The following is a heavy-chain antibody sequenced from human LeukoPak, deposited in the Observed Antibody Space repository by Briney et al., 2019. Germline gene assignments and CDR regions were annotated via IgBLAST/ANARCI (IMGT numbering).Heavy chain of an antibody. Sequence: SDTLSLTCTVSGDSISSGSYYWGWIRQPPGEGLEWIGSIYYSGDTYYNPSLESRVTISVDTSKNQFSLTLSSVTAADTAVYYCARVLWFGESKKGYSYYMDVWGKGTTVTVSS. CDR2: IYYSGDT. CDR1: GDSISSGSYY. J-gene: IGHJ6*03. D-gene: IGHD3-10*01. V-gene: IGHV4-39*01. CDR3: ARVLWFGESKKGYSYYMDV.